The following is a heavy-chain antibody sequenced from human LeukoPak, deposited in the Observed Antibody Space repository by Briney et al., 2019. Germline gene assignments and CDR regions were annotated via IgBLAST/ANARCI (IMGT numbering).Heavy chain of an antibody. CDR1: SXXXXY. Sequence: SXXXXYWSXLRXXAXXGLEWXXRIYNSENNNYNRSLKRGVTISIDTSKNQFSLKLSSVTAADTAVYYCARGPGSGWYYFDYWGQGTLVTVSS. CDR2: IYNSENN. CDR3: ARGPGSGWYYFDY. V-gene: IGHV4-4*07. D-gene: IGHD6-19*01. J-gene: IGHJ4*02.